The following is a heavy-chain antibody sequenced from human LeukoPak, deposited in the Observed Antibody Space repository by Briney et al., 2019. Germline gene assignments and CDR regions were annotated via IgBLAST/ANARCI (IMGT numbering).Heavy chain of an antibody. CDR3: AKAHSSGWYAIDY. CDR2: ISSNGGSS. CDR1: GFTFSAYA. Sequence: PGGSLRLSCSASGFTFSAYAMYWVRQAPGKGLEYVSGISSNGGSSFYADSVKGRFTISRDNSKNTLYLQMSSLRAEDTAVYYCAKAHSSGWYAIDYWGLGSLVTVSS. D-gene: IGHD6-19*01. J-gene: IGHJ4*02. V-gene: IGHV3-64D*09.